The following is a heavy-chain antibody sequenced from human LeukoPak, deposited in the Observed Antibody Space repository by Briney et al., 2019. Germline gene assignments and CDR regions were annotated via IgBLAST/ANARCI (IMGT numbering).Heavy chain of an antibody. CDR1: GGSISSSSYY. Sequence: SETLSLTCTVSGGSISSSSYYWGWIRQPPGKGLEWIGSIYYSGSTYYNPSLKSRVTISVDTSKNQFSLKLSSVTAADTAVYYGARQESGYCGSTSCRYGPFDYWGQGPLVTVS. CDR2: IYYSGST. CDR3: ARQESGYCGSTSCRYGPFDY. J-gene: IGHJ4*02. D-gene: IGHD2-2*01. V-gene: IGHV4-39*01.